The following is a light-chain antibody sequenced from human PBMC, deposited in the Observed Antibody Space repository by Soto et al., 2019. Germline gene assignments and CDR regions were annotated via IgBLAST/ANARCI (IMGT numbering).Light chain of an antibody. V-gene: IGKV1-39*01. Sequence: DIQMTQSPSSLSASVGDRVTITCRASQSISSYLNWYQQKPGKAPKLLIYAASSLQSGVPSRFSGXGSGTDFXLTISSLQPXXFATYYCQQSYSTPPITFGQGTRLEIK. CDR1: QSISSY. CDR3: QQSYSTPPIT. J-gene: IGKJ5*01. CDR2: AAS.